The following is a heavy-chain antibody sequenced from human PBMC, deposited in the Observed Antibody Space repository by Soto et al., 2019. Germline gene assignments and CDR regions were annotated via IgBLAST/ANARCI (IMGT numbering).Heavy chain of an antibody. V-gene: IGHV4-59*01. D-gene: IGHD2-2*01. CDR3: ARSPLAYCSSTSCYNYYYGMDV. Sequence: PSETLSLTCTVSGGSISSYYWSWIRQPPGKGLEWIGYIYYSGSTNYNPSLKSRVTISVDTSKNQFSLKLSSVTAADTAVCYCARSPLAYCSSTSCYNYYYGMDVWGQGTTVTVSS. CDR1: GGSISSYY. J-gene: IGHJ6*02. CDR2: IYYSGST.